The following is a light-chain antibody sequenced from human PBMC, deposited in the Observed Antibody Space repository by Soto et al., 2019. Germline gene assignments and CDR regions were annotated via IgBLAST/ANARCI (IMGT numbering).Light chain of an antibody. CDR3: KQYNAWPFT. J-gene: IGKJ3*01. CDR1: QSVSSD. V-gene: IGKV3-15*01. Sequence: EIVMTQSPATLSVSPGEGVTLSCRARQSVSSDVAWYQQKPDQAPRLLIYGASTRATGIPARFSASGSGTEFTLTISSLQSEDFAVYYCKQYNAWPFTFGPGTKVDIK. CDR2: GAS.